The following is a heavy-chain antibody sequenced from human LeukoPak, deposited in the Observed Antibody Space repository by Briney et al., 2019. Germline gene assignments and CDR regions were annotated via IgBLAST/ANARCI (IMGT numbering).Heavy chain of an antibody. CDR2: ISADGGAT. J-gene: IGHJ3*02. CDR3: AKDLSAMVRGVIISAFDI. V-gene: IGHV3-23*01. Sequence: GGSLRLSCAASGFTFSSYAMSWVRQAPGKGLEWVSTISADGGATYYADSVLGRFTISRDNSKNTLYLQMNSLRADHTAVYYCAKDLSAMVRGVIISAFDIWGQGTMVTVSS. D-gene: IGHD3-10*01. CDR1: GFTFSSYA.